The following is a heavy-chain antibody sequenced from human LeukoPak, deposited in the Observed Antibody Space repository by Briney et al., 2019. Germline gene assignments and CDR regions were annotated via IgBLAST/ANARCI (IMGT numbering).Heavy chain of an antibody. CDR3: ARDTDDSSGYLG. V-gene: IGHV4-30-4*08. CDR2: IYYSGST. D-gene: IGHD3-22*01. CDR1: GGSISSGDYY. Sequence: PSETLSLTCTGSGGSISSGDYYWSWIRQPPGKGLEWSGYIYYSGSTYYNPSLKSRVTITVDTSKNQFSLKLSSVTAADTAVYYCARDTDDSSGYLGWGQGTLVTVSS. J-gene: IGHJ1*01.